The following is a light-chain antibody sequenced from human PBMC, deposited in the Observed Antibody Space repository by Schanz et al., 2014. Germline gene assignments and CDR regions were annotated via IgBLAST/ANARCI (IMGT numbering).Light chain of an antibody. CDR2: AAS. CDR1: QDISNY. Sequence: DIQMTQSPSSLSASVGDRVTMVCQASQDISNYLNWYQQKPGKAPKLLIYAASSLQSGVPSRFSGSGSGTDFTLTITSLQPEDFATYYCQQSHSNPITFAQGTRLEIK. CDR3: QQSHSNPIT. V-gene: IGKV1-39*01. J-gene: IGKJ5*01.